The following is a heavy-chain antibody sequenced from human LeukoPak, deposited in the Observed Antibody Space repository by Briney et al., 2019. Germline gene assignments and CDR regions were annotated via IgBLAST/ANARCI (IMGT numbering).Heavy chain of an antibody. V-gene: IGHV3-74*01. J-gene: IGHJ4*02. CDR2: INSDGSST. D-gene: IGHD6-13*01. CDR3: AKDVGPEYSGSWADY. CDR1: GFTFSSYW. Sequence: GGSLRLSCAASGFTFSSYWMHWVRQAPGKGLVWVSRINSDGSSTSYADSVKGRFTISRDNAKNTLYLQMNSLRAEGTALYYCAKDVGPEYSGSWADYWGQGTMVTVSS.